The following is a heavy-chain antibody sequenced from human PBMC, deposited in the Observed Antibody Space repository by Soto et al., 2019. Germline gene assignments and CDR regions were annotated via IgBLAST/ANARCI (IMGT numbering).Heavy chain of an antibody. CDR2: IYYSGST. CDR3: ASSGWWYFDY. CDR1: GGSITTYY. V-gene: IGHV4-39*01. D-gene: IGHD6-19*01. J-gene: IGHJ4*02. Sequence: SETLSLTCTVSGGSITTYYWGWIRQPPGKGLEWIGSIYYSGSTYYNPSLKSRVTISVDTSKNQFSLKLSSVTAADTAVYYCASSGWWYFDYWGQGTLVTVSS.